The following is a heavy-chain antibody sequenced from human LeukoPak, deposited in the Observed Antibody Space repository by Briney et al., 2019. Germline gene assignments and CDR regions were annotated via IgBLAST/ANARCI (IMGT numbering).Heavy chain of an antibody. CDR3: AREVVVAATRGYFDY. D-gene: IGHD2-15*01. CDR1: GGSISSGDYY. Sequence: PSQTLSLTCTVSGGSISSGDYYWSWIRQPPGKGLERIGYIYYSGSTYYNPSLKSRVTISVDTSKNQFSLKLSSVTAADTAVYYCAREVVVAATRGYFDYWGQGTLVTVSS. V-gene: IGHV4-30-4*01. J-gene: IGHJ4*02. CDR2: IYYSGST.